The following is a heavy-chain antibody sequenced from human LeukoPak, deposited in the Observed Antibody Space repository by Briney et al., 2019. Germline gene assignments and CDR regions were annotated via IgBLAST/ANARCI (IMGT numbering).Heavy chain of an antibody. Sequence: ASVKVSCKASGYTFTSYYMHWVRQAPGQGLEWVGIINPSGGSTSYAQKFQGRVTMTRDMSTSTVYMELSSLRSEDTAVYYCARRIKAGSGSYYYFDYWGQGTLVTVSS. J-gene: IGHJ4*02. D-gene: IGHD3-10*01. CDR1: GYTFTSYY. CDR2: INPSGGST. V-gene: IGHV1-46*01. CDR3: ARRIKAGSGSYYYFDY.